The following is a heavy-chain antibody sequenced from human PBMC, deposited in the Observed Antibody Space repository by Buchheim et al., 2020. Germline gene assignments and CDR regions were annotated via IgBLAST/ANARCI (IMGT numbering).Heavy chain of an antibody. J-gene: IGHJ4*02. CDR3: ARGIAAAGPFFDY. Sequence: QLQLQESGPGLVKPSETLSLPCTVSGGSISSSIYYWGWIRQPPGKGLEWIGSIYYSGSTYYNPSLKSRVTISVDTSKNQFSLKLSYVTAADTAVYYCARGIAAAGPFFDYWGQGTL. CDR1: GGSISSSIYY. D-gene: IGHD6-13*01. V-gene: IGHV4-39*01. CDR2: IYYSGST.